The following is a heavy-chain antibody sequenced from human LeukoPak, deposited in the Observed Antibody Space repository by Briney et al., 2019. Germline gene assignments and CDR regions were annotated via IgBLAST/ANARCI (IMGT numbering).Heavy chain of an antibody. V-gene: IGHV3-30*02. CDR3: AKEDGTVVVSTFGD. CDR1: GFNFRTYG. Sequence: AGSLRLSCAASGFNFRTYGMHWVRQAPGKGLEWVAFIQFDESSKNYADSVKGRFTISRDNSKNTVYLQVNSLRAEDTAVYYCAKEDGTVVVSTFGDWGQGTLVTVSS. D-gene: IGHD3-22*01. J-gene: IGHJ4*02. CDR2: IQFDESSK.